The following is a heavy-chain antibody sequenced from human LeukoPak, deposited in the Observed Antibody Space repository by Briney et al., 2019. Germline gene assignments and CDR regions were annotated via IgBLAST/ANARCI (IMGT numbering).Heavy chain of an antibody. Sequence: GGSLRLSCAASGFTFSSYEMNWVRQAPGKGLEWVSYISSSGSTIYYADSVKGQFTISRDNSKNTLYLQMNSLRAEDTAVYYCAKDFVVAANYYYYMDVWGKGTTVTISS. CDR2: ISSSGSTI. J-gene: IGHJ6*03. CDR1: GFTFSSYE. V-gene: IGHV3-48*03. CDR3: AKDFVVAANYYYYMDV. D-gene: IGHD2-15*01.